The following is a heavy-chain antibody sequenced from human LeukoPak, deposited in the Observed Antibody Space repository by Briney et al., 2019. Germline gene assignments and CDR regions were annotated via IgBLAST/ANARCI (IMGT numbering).Heavy chain of an antibody. V-gene: IGHV4-59*08. D-gene: IGHD3-9*01. CDR3: ARHGRESRYFDWLLYYIDH. Sequence: PSETLSLTCTVSGASISAYSWSWIRQPPGKGLEWIGCIHYSGNTHCNPSLESRVTLSVDTSKYQFSLKLSSVTAADTAVYYCARHGRESRYFDWLLYYIDHWGQGALVTVSS. J-gene: IGHJ4*02. CDR2: IHYSGNT. CDR1: GASISAYS.